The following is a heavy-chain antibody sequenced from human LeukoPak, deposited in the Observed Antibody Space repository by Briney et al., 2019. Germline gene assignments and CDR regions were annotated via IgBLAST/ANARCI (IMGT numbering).Heavy chain of an antibody. V-gene: IGHV3-23*01. CDR1: GFTFSSYA. Sequence: GGSLRLSCAASGFTFSSYAMSWVRQAPGKGLEWVSAISGSGGSTYYADSVKGRFTISRDNSKNTLYLQMNSLRAEDTAVYYCVPDWLLCEYFHHWGQGTLVTVSS. D-gene: IGHD3-9*01. CDR3: VPDWLLCEYFHH. CDR2: ISGSGGST. J-gene: IGHJ1*01.